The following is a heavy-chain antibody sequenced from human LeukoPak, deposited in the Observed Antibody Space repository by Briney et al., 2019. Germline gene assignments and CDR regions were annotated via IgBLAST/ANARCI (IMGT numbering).Heavy chain of an antibody. J-gene: IGHJ5*02. CDR2: LYWNDYK. CDR3: AHSRTSAWPTPYNYFDP. CDR1: GFDLSTHGVG. V-gene: IGHV2-5*01. Sequence: SGPTLVNPTQTLTLTCTFSGFDLSTHGVGVGWIRQPPGKALEWLALLYWNDYKYYSPSLKSRLSITRDTSKNQVVLTLTNMDPVDTATYFCAHSRTSAWPTPYNYFDPWGQGTLVTVSS. D-gene: IGHD6-19*01.